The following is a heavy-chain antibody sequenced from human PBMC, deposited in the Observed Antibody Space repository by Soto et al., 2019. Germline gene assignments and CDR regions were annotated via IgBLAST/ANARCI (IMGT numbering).Heavy chain of an antibody. CDR1: GFTFSSYG. CDR2: ISYDGSNK. J-gene: IGHJ4*02. CDR3: AKDRHYRLRWPNRGYFDY. Sequence: PXVSLRLSGAASGFTFSSYGMHWVRQAPGKGLEWVAVISYDGSNKYYADSVKGRFTISRDNSKNTLYLQMNSLRAEDTAVYYCAKDRHYRLRWPNRGYFDYWGQGTLVTVSS. V-gene: IGHV3-30*18. D-gene: IGHD4-17*01.